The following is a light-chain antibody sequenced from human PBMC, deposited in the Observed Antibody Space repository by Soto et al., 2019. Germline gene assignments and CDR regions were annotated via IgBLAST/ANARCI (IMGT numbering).Light chain of an antibody. CDR3: QRYDSLPPP. CDR1: HDIKDF. CDR2: DAS. Sequence: DIQMTQSPSSLSASVGDRVTITCQASHDIKDFLNWFQEKPGKAPKLLIYDASNLQTGDPSRFSGSGAGTHFTFTISSLQLEDIATYYCQRYDSLPPPFGQGTRLDIK. J-gene: IGKJ5*01. V-gene: IGKV1-33*01.